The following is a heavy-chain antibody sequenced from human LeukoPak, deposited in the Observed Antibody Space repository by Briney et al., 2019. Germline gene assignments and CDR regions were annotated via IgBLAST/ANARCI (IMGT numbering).Heavy chain of an antibody. CDR1: GFTFSSYS. CDR3: ASSTYYYDSSVPA. D-gene: IGHD3-22*01. Sequence: GGSLRLSCAASGFTFSSYSMNWVRQAPGKGLEWVSSISSSSYIYYADSVKGRFTISRDNAKNSLYLQMNSLRAEDTAVYYCASSTYYYDSSVPAWGQGTLVTVSS. J-gene: IGHJ4*02. V-gene: IGHV3-21*01. CDR2: ISSSSYI.